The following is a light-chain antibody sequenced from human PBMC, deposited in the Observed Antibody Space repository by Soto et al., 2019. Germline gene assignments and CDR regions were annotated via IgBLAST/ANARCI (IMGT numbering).Light chain of an antibody. J-gene: IGLJ2*01. V-gene: IGLV1-51*01. CDR3: EAGDSSLRAVL. CDR2: DNN. CDR1: SSNIGNNF. Sequence: QSVLTQPPSVSAAPGQTVTITCSGGSSNIGNNFVAWYHQLPGTAPKLLIYDNNQRPSGIPDRFSGSKSGTSATLGITGRQTGDEADYFCEAGDSSLRAVLFGGGTKVTVL.